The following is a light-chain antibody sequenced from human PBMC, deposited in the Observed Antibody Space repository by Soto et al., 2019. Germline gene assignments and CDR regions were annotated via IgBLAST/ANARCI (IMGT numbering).Light chain of an antibody. CDR2: GAS. CDR1: QSVSSN. V-gene: IGKV3-15*01. CDR3: QQYNNWPYT. J-gene: IGKJ2*01. Sequence: EIVMTQSPATLSVSPGERATLSCRASQSVSSNLAWYQQKPGQAPRLLISGASTRATGIPVRFSGSGSGTEFSLTISSLQSEDFAVYYCQQYNNWPYTFGQGTKLEIK.